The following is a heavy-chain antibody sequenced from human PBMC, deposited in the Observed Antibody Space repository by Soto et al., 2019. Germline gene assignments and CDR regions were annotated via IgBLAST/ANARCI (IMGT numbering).Heavy chain of an antibody. CDR3: VKGYQLLRYYFEF. CDR2: ITSDGANS. Sequence: GGALTVSSSVPGVTGRNSVMHWVRQAPGRRLSYVSGITSDGANSWHADSVKDRFTISRDNSDDTLYLQMSSLRVEDTAKYCCVKGYQLLRYYFEFWGPGTLVTVS. D-gene: IGHD2-15*01. J-gene: IGHJ4*01. V-gene: IGHV3-64D*08. CDR1: GVTGRNSV.